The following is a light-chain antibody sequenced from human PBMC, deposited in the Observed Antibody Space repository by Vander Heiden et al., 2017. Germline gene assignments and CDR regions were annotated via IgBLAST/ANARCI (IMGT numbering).Light chain of an antibody. CDR2: GST. CDR3: QSYDSSLSGYVV. Sequence: QSVLTQPPSVSGAPGQRVTISCTGSTSNLGAGYDVHWYQQLPGTALKLLIYGSTNRPSGVPDRFSASKSGTSASLAITGLQAEDEADYYGQSYDSSLSGYVVFGGGTKLTVL. V-gene: IGLV1-40*01. J-gene: IGLJ2*01. CDR1: TSNLGAGYD.